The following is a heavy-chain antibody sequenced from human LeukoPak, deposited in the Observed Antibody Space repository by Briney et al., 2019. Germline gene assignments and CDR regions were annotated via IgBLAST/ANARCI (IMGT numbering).Heavy chain of an antibody. CDR2: INHSGST. Sequence: SETLSLTCAVYGGSFSGYHWSWIRQPPGKGLEWIGEINHSGSTNYNPSLKSRVTISVDTSKNQFSLKLSSVTAADTAVYYCARGRIQLWYQVYGMDVWGQGTTVTVSS. D-gene: IGHD5-18*01. CDR1: GGSFSGYH. V-gene: IGHV4-34*01. J-gene: IGHJ6*02. CDR3: ARGRIQLWYQVYGMDV.